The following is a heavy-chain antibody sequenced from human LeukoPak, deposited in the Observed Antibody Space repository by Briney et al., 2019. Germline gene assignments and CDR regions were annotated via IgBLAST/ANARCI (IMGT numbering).Heavy chain of an antibody. V-gene: IGHV3-23*01. CDR3: AKVSSGLSSWYERGGYFDY. CDR2: ISGSGGST. CDR1: GFTFSIYA. J-gene: IGHJ4*02. D-gene: IGHD6-13*01. Sequence: GGSLRLSCAASGFTFSIYAMSWVRQAPGKGLEWVSAISGSGGSTYYADSVKGRFTISRDNSKNTLYLQMNSLRAEDTAVYYCAKVSSGLSSWYERGGYFDYWGQGTLVTVSS.